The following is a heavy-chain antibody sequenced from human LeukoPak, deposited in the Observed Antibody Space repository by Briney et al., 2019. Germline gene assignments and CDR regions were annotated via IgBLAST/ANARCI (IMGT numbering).Heavy chain of an antibody. D-gene: IGHD3-22*01. CDR3: AAYYYDSSGQFDY. CDR1: GFTFSSYA. J-gene: IGHJ4*02. V-gene: IGHV3-23*01. CDR2: ISGSGGST. Sequence: PGGSLRLSCAASGFTFSSYAMSWVRQAPGKGLEWVSAISGSGGSTYYADSVKGRFTISRDNSKNTLYLQMNSLRAEDTAVYYCAAYYYDSSGQFDYWGQGTLVTVSS.